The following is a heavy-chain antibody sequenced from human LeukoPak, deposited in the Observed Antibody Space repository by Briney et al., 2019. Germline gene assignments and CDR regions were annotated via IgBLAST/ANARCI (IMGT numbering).Heavy chain of an antibody. J-gene: IGHJ4*02. CDR1: GFTFSAYY. CDR2: INPDGSGK. V-gene: IGHV3-7*01. Sequence: PGGSLRLSCAASGFTFSAYYMSWIRQVPGKGLDWVANINPDGSGKGYVDSVKGRFTIARDNADNSLSLQMNSLRAEDTAVYYCASWGAGGNSWGQGTLVTVSS. D-gene: IGHD3-16*01. CDR3: ASWGAGGNS.